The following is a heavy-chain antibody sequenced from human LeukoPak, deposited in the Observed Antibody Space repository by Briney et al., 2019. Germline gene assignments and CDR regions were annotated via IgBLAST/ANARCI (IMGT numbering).Heavy chain of an antibody. CDR2: INAGNGNT. V-gene: IGHV1-3*01. CDR1: GYTFTSYA. D-gene: IGHD3-22*01. J-gene: IGHJ4*02. CDR3: ARRQSSYYDSGGYYVVGALDY. Sequence: ASVKVSCKASGYTFTSYAMHWVRQAPGQRLEWMGWINAGNGNTKYSQKFQGRVTITRDTSASTAYMELSSLRSEDTAVYYCARRQSSYYDSGGYYVVGALDYWGQGTLVTVSS.